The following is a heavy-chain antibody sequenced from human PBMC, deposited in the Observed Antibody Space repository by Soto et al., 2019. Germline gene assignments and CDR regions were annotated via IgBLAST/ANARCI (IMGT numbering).Heavy chain of an antibody. CDR3: AKESGGIGGSFDY. CDR1: GFTFSSYG. V-gene: IGHV3-30*18. CDR2: ISHDGSKT. D-gene: IGHD2-15*01. J-gene: IGHJ4*02. Sequence: GGSLRLSCAASGFTFSSYGIHWVRQAPGKGLEWVAVISHDGSKTNYADSVKGRFTISRDNSKNTLYLQMNSLRAEDTAVYYCAKESGGIGGSFDYWGQGTLVTVSS.